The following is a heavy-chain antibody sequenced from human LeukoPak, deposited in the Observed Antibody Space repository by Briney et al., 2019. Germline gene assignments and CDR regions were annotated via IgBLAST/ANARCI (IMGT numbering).Heavy chain of an antibody. V-gene: IGHV3-74*01. CDR1: GFTFSRYW. D-gene: IGHD3-16*01. J-gene: IGHJ4*02. Sequence: GGSLRLSCAASGFTFSRYWMHSARQAPGKWLVWASRINSDGSSTSYADSVKGRFTSSRDNDKQTLYLQMNSLRAEDTAVYYCLPRGGYWGQGTLVTVSS. CDR3: LPRGGY. CDR2: INSDGSST.